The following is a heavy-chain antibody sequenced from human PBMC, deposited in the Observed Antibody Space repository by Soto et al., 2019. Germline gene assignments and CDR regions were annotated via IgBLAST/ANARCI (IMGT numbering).Heavy chain of an antibody. J-gene: IGHJ4*02. Sequence: ASVKVSCKASGYTFTSYAMHWVRQAPGQRLEWMGWINAGNGNTKYSQKLQGRVTMTRDTSASTAYMELRSLRSDDTAVYYCARLAAMDHSDYWGQGTLVTVSS. CDR2: INAGNGNT. D-gene: IGHD5-18*01. CDR1: GYTFTSYA. CDR3: ARLAAMDHSDY. V-gene: IGHV1-3*01.